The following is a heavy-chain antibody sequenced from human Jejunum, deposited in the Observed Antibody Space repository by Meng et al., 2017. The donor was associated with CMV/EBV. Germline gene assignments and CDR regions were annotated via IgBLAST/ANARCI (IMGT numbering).Heavy chain of an antibody. V-gene: IGHV3-43D*03. CDR3: GKDILRSEVMSGYGMDV. D-gene: IGHD2-21*01. CDR1: TFDDYA. CDR2: ISWDGGST. J-gene: IGHJ6*02. Sequence: TFDDYAMHWVRPAPGKGLEWVPLISWDGGSTYYADSVKGRFTISRDNSKNSLYLQMNSLRAEDTALYYCGKDILRSEVMSGYGMDVWGRGTTVTVSS.